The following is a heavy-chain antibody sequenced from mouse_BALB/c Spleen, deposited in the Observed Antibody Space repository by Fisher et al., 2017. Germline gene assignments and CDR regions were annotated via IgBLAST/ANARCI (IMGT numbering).Heavy chain of an antibody. D-gene: IGHD1-2*01. V-gene: IGHV5-9*04. CDR3: ARFITRYAMDY. J-gene: IGHJ4*01. Sequence: RFTISRDNAKNTLYLQMSSLRSEDTAMYYCARFITRYAMDYWGQGTSVTVSS.